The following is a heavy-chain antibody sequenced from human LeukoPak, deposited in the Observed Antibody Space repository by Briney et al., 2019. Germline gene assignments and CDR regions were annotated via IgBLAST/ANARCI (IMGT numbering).Heavy chain of an antibody. CDR1: GFTFSNAW. J-gene: IGHJ4*02. CDR2: IKSKTDGGTT. Sequence: GGSLRLSCAASGFTFSNAWMSWVRQAPGKGLEWVGRIKSKTDGGTTDYAAPVKGRFTISRDDSKNTLYLQMNSLKTEDTAVYYCTTFSTYDSSGYPFDYWGQRTLVTVSS. V-gene: IGHV3-15*01. CDR3: TTFSTYDSSGYPFDY. D-gene: IGHD3-22*01.